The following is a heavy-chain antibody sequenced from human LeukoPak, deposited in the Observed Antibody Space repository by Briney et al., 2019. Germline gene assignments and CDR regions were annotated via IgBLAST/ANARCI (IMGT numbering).Heavy chain of an antibody. CDR1: GYTFNNYG. Sequence: ASVKVSCKASGYTFNNYGISWVRQAPGQGLEWMGWISTYTGNTNYAKKLQGRVTMTTDTSTSTAYMELRSLRSDDTAVYYCARRSGYNYYYMDIWGKGTTVTVSS. V-gene: IGHV1-18*01. J-gene: IGHJ6*03. CDR2: ISTYTGNT. D-gene: IGHD3-10*01. CDR3: ARRSGYNYYYMDI.